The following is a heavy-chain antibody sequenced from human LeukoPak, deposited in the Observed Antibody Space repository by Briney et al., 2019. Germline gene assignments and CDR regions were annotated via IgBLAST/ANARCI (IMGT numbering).Heavy chain of an antibody. Sequence: GGSLRLSCAVSGLTFSNCGMSWVRQAPGKGLEWVSVISSSGDSTYYADSVKGRFTISRDNSKNTLYLQMNGLRAEDTAIYYCAKDDGNNAKLLLDYWGQGTLVTVSS. CDR1: GLTFSNCG. D-gene: IGHD2/OR15-2a*01. CDR2: ISSSGDST. J-gene: IGHJ4*02. V-gene: IGHV3-23*01. CDR3: AKDDGNNAKLLLDY.